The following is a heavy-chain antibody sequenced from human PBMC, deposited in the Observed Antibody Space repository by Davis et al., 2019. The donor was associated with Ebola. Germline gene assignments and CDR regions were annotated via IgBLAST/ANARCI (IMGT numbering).Heavy chain of an antibody. CDR2: ISYDGSNK. CDR1: GFTFSRYG. Sequence: PGGSLRLSCAASGFTFSRYGMHWVRQAPGKGLEWVAVISYDGSNKYYADSVKGRFTISRDNSKNTLYLQMNSLRAEDTAVYYCAKVPTPLLRYFDWLFVFDYWGQGTLVTVSS. CDR3: AKVPTPLLRYFDWLFVFDY. J-gene: IGHJ4*02. V-gene: IGHV3-30*18. D-gene: IGHD3-9*01.